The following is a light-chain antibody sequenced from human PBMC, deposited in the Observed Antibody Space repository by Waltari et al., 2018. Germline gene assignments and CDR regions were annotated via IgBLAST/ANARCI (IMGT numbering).Light chain of an antibody. Sequence: SSELTQDPAVSVALGQTVRITCQGDSLRSYYASWYQQKPGQAPVLVIYGKNNRPLGIPDRFSGCSSGNTASLTITGAKAEDEADYYCNSRDSSGNHLGVFGTGTKVTVL. CDR2: GKN. J-gene: IGLJ1*01. V-gene: IGLV3-19*01. CDR1: SLRSYY. CDR3: NSRDSSGNHLGV.